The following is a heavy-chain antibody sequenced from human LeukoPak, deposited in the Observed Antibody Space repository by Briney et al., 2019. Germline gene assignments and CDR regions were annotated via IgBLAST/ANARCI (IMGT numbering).Heavy chain of an antibody. J-gene: IGHJ3*02. D-gene: IGHD2-15*01. V-gene: IGHV3-53*01. CDR2: IYSGGST. CDR3: ARDYCSGGSCYSGAFGI. CDR1: GFTVSSNY. Sequence: PGGSLRLSCAASGFTVSSNYMSWVRQALGKGLEWVSVIYSGGSTYYADSVKGRFTISRDNSKNTLYLQMNSLRAEDTAVYYCARDYCSGGSCYSGAFGIWGQGTMVTVSS.